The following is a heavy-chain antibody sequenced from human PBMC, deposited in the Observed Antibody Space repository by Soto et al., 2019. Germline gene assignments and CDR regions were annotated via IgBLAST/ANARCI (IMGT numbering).Heavy chain of an antibody. D-gene: IGHD2-2*01. CDR3: ERRVVPAASGGHDCYYGMDG. Sequence: PGASLKLSCTCAGYSFPSDWIGWVCQMPGKGLWWMGIIYPGDSDTRYSPSFQGQGTISADKAISTAYLQWSSLKASDTARYDCERRVVPAASGGHDCYYGMDGWGQGTTGTLS. CDR1: GYSFPSDW. CDR2: IYPGDSDT. V-gene: IGHV5-51*01. J-gene: IGHJ6*02.